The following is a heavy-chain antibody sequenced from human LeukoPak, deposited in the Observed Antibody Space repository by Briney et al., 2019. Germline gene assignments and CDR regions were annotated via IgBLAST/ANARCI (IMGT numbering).Heavy chain of an antibody. V-gene: IGHV3-7*01. Sequence: GGSLRHSCAASGFTFTRYWMAWVRQAPGKGLEWVANIKQDGSEQYHVDSVRGRFTMSRDNTKNIVFLQMDSLRVEDTAVYYCARVSRSGYYGEYWGQGTTVTVSS. CDR3: ARVSRSGYYGEY. J-gene: IGHJ4*02. CDR1: GFTFTRYW. D-gene: IGHD3-3*01. CDR2: IKQDGSEQ.